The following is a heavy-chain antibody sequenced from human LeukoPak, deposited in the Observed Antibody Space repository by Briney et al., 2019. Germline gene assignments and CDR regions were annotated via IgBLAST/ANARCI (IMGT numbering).Heavy chain of an antibody. Sequence: SETLSLTCTVSGGSISSYYWSWIRQPPGKGLEWIGYIYYSGSTNYNPSLKSRVTISVDTSKNQFSLKLSSVTAADTAVYYCARGEDIVVVVAATTENWFGPWGQGTLVTVSS. CDR2: IYYSGST. CDR3: ARGEDIVVVVAATTENWFGP. D-gene: IGHD2-15*01. V-gene: IGHV4-59*01. J-gene: IGHJ5*02. CDR1: GGSISSYY.